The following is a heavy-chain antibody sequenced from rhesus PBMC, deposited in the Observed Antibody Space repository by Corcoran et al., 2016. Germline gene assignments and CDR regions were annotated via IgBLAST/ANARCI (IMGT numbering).Heavy chain of an antibody. V-gene: IGHV4-169*01. CDR3: ERVRGDSGSVGDC. CDR2: SYGSGSGT. CDR1: GGSISSCS. D-gene: IGHD6-25*01. Sequence: QLQLQELGPGLVKPSETLSVTCAVSGGSISSCSWTWICQASGQGPELIGLSYGSGSGTKCKAPLKNQVSEAVDTQKNQVCVKLSAETTADTSVNYFERVRGDSGSVGDCWGQGVQVSAPS. J-gene: IGHJ4*01.